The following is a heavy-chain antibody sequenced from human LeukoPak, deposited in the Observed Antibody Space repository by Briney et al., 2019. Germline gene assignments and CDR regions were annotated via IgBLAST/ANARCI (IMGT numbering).Heavy chain of an antibody. J-gene: IGHJ5*02. CDR2: IYYSGST. CDR1: GGSISSYY. V-gene: IGHV4-59*01. D-gene: IGHD5-18*01. CDR3: ARDGGYSYGLMASLPQGWFDP. Sequence: SETLSLTCTVSGGSISSYYWSWIRQPPGKGLEWIGYIYYSGSTNYNPSLKSRVTISVDTSKNQCSLKLSSVTAADTAVYYCARDGGYSYGLMASLPQGWFDPWGQGTLVTVSS.